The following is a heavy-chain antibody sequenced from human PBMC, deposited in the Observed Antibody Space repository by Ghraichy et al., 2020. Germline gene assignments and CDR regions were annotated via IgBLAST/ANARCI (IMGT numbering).Heavy chain of an antibody. V-gene: IGHV3-7*01. CDR2: IKKDGSET. J-gene: IGHJ4*02. CDR1: GFTFNKYW. Sequence: GGSLRLSCAASGFTFNKYWMSWVRQAPGKGLEWVADIKKDGSETYYVDSVKGRFTISRDNAKNSLYLQMNSLRAEDTAVYYCARILPFGYYYDSSGYYDYWGQGTLVTVPS. CDR3: ARILPFGYYYDSSGYYDY. D-gene: IGHD3-22*01.